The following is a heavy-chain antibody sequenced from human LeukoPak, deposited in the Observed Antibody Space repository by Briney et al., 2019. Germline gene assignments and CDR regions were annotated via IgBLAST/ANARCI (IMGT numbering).Heavy chain of an antibody. J-gene: IGHJ5*02. CDR2: INPSGGST. V-gene: IGHV1-46*01. CDR3: ARSITIFGVVIRNNWFDP. D-gene: IGHD3-3*01. Sequence: ASVKVSCKASGYTFTSYYMHWLRQAPGQGLEWMGIINPSGGSTSYAQKFQGRVTMTRDTSTSTVYMELSSLRSEDTAVYYCARSITIFGVVIRNNWFDPWGQGTLVTVSS. CDR1: GYTFTSYY.